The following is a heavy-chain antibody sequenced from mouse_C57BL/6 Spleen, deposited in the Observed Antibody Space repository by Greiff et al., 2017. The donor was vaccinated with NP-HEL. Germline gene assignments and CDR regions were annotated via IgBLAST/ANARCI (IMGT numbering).Heavy chain of an antibody. V-gene: IGHV14-2*01. CDR2: IDPEVGET. D-gene: IGHD6-1*01. CDR3: ARSSYPDYFDY. Sequence: EVLLVESGAELVKPGASVKLSCTASGFNFTAYYMHWVKQRTEQGLEWIGRIDPEVGETKYVPKFQGKAPIPADTSSTTAYLQLRSLTSEDTGVYYCARSSYPDYFDYWGQGTTLTVSS. CDR1: GFNFTAYY. J-gene: IGHJ2*01.